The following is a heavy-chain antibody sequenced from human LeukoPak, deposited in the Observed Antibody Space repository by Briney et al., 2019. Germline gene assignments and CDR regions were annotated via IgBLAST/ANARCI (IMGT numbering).Heavy chain of an antibody. D-gene: IGHD2-2*01. CDR2: IKQDGSEK. Sequence: GGSPRLSCAVSGFTFNRYWMSWVRQAPGKGLEGVANIKQDGSEKYYLDSVKGRFTISRDNAKNSLYLQMTSLRAEDTAVYFCARYADSYYYYYLDVWGKGTTVTVSS. CDR1: GFTFNRYW. CDR3: ARYADSYYYYYLDV. V-gene: IGHV3-7*01. J-gene: IGHJ6*03.